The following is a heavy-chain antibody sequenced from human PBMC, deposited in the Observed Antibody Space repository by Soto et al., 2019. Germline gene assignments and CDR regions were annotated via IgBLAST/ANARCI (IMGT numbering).Heavy chain of an antibody. J-gene: IGHJ4*02. CDR3: YLYDRLTGYYLVY. CDR1: GSTFSGSE. CDR2: IGFTPNNYAT. Sequence: EVQLVESGGGLVQPGGSLKLSCATSGSTFSGSEMHWVRQASGKGLEWLGRIGFTPNNYATAYGASEKGRFTISRDDSKTTVYLQMNSLIPEDTAVYDCYLYDRLTGYYLVYWGQGTLVTVSS. V-gene: IGHV3-73*01. D-gene: IGHD3-9*01.